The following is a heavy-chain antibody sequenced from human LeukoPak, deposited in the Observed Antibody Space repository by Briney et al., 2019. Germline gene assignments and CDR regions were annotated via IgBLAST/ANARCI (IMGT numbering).Heavy chain of an antibody. J-gene: IGHJ5*02. V-gene: IGHV4-34*01. CDR2: VSGSGST. Sequence: SETLSLTCAINGESFSGFFCTWIRQSPGKGLEWICAVSGSGSTLYNASLKSRVTLSVDTFKNHFSLNLSSVTAADTAVYYCARGRTHNWFDPWGQGTLVTVSS. D-gene: IGHD3/OR15-3a*01. CDR3: ARGRTHNWFDP. CDR1: GESFSGFF.